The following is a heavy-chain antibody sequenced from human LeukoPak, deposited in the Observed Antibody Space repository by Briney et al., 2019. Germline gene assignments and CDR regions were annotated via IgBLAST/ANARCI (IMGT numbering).Heavy chain of an antibody. Sequence: GSLRLSCAASGFTFSSYGMHWVRQAPGKGLEWVAFIRYDGSNKYYADSVKGRFTISRDNSKNTLYLQMNSLRAEDTAVYYCAKGQYDFWSGYNDYWGQGTLVTVSS. CDR1: GFTFSSYG. V-gene: IGHV3-30*02. CDR3: AKGQYDFWSGYNDY. J-gene: IGHJ4*02. CDR2: IRYDGSNK. D-gene: IGHD3-3*01.